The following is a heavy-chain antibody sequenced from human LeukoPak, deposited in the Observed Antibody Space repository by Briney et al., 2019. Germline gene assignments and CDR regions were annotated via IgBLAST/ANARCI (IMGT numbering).Heavy chain of an antibody. J-gene: IGHJ3*02. V-gene: IGHV3-48*03. CDR2: ISSSGSTI. Sequence: GGSLRLSCAASGFTFSSYEMNWVRQAPGKGLEWVSYISSSGSTIYYADSVKGRFTISGDNAKNSLYPQMNSLRAEDTAVYYCARGGYSYGWGTFDIWGQGTMVTVSS. CDR3: ARGGYSYGWGTFDI. CDR1: GFTFSSYE. D-gene: IGHD5-18*01.